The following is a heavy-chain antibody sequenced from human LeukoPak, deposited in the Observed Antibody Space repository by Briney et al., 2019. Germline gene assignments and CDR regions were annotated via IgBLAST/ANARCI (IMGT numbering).Heavy chain of an antibody. J-gene: IGHJ5*01. V-gene: IGHV3-74*01. CDR2: ISSDGIAT. D-gene: IGHD3-22*01. CDR1: GFTFNTYW. Sequence: GGSLRLSCAASGFTFNTYWIHWVRQAPGKGLVWVSRISSDGIATAYAESVKGRFTISRDNAKNTLYLQMSSLRVDDTGLYYCTREYSGYYSPFDSWGQGTLVTVSS. CDR3: TREYSGYYSPFDS.